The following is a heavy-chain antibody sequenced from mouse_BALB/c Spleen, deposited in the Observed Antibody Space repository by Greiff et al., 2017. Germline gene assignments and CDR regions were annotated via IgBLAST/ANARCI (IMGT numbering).Heavy chain of an antibody. Sequence: QVQLKESGPGLVAPSQSLSITCTVSGFSLTSYGVHWVRQPPGKGLEWLGVIWAGGSTNYNSALMSRLSISKDNSKSQDFLKMNSLQTDDTAMYYCARESSDYYGTDYWGQGTTLTVSS. J-gene: IGHJ2*01. D-gene: IGHD1-1*01. CDR3: ARESSDYYGTDY. V-gene: IGHV2-9*02. CDR2: IWAGGST. CDR1: GFSLTSYG.